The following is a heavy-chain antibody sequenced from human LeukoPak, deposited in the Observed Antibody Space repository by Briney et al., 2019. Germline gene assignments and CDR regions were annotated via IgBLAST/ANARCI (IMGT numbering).Heavy chain of an antibody. CDR1: GYTFTGYY. V-gene: IGHV1-2*02. CDR2: INPNSGGT. J-gene: IGHJ6*02. D-gene: IGHD6-19*01. Sequence: GASVKVSCKASGYTFTGYYMHWVRQAPGQGLEWMGWINPNSGGTSYAQKFQGRVTMTRDTSISTAYMELSRLRSDDTAVYYCARDLLRATRAQWLGRYGMDVWGQGTTVTVSS. CDR3: ARDLLRATRAQWLGRYGMDV.